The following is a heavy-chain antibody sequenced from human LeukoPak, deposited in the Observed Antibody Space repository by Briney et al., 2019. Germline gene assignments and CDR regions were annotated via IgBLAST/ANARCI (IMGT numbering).Heavy chain of an antibody. CDR3: ARAGTRTTVTFDP. CDR2: IYTSGST. Sequence: SETLSLTCTASGVSISSYYWSWLRQPAGKGLEWIGRIYTSGSTNYNPSLKSRVTMSVDTSKNQFSLKLSSVTAADTAVYYCARAGTRTTVTFDPWGQGTLVTVSS. D-gene: IGHD1-1*01. J-gene: IGHJ5*02. CDR1: GVSISSYY. V-gene: IGHV4-4*07.